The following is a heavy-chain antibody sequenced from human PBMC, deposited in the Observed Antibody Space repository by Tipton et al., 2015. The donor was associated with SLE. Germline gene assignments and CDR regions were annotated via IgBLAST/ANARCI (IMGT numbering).Heavy chain of an antibody. CDR2: IYHSGGT. J-gene: IGHJ6*02. V-gene: IGHV4-4*02. CDR3: ARVVAVAGIHYYSVDI. CDR1: GASISGSDW. Sequence: TLSLTCAVSGASISGSDWWSWVRQPPGKGLEWIGEIYHSGGTNYHPSLKSRLTISVDKSKNQFSLKLTSVTAADTAVYYCARVVAVAGIHYYSVDIWGQGTTVTVSS. D-gene: IGHD6-19*01.